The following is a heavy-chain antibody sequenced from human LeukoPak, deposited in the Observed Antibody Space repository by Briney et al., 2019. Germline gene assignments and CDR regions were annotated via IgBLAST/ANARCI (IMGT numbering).Heavy chain of an antibody. J-gene: IGHJ2*01. Sequence: GGSLRLSCAASGFTFSSYEMNWVRQAPGKGLEWVSYISDGGSTIYYADSVKGRFTISRDNAKNSLYLQMNSLRAEDTALYYCARALHFDLWGRGTLVTVSS. CDR1: GFTFSSYE. V-gene: IGHV3-48*03. D-gene: IGHD1-26*01. CDR2: ISDGGSTI. CDR3: ARALHFDL.